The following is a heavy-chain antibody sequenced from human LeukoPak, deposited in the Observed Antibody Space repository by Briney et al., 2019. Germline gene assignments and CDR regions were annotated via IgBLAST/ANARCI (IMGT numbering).Heavy chain of an antibody. V-gene: IGHV3-21*01. CDR2: ISSSSSYI. J-gene: IGHJ6*02. D-gene: IGHD3-16*01. CDR3: ARVFTNIRVGLYSSMAYGMDV. CDR1: GFTFSTYT. Sequence: GGSLRLSCAASGFTFSTYTMNWVRQAPGKGLEWVSSISSSSSYIYYADSVKGRFTISRDNAKNSLYLQMNSLRAEDTAVYYCARVFTNIRVGLYSSMAYGMDVWGQGTTVTVSS.